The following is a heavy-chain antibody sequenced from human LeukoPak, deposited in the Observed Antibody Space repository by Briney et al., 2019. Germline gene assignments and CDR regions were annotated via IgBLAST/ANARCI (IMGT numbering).Heavy chain of an antibody. V-gene: IGHV3-30*04. J-gene: IGHJ6*02. D-gene: IGHD2-2*01. CDR3: ARVRAGYCTSTSCYTGMDV. Sequence: PGGSLRLSCAASGFTFSSSAMSWVRQAPGKGLEWVALISYDGSNEYYADSVRGRFTISRDNSKFTLYMQMNSLRAEDTAVYYCARVRAGYCTSTSCYTGMDVWGQGTTVTVSS. CDR2: ISYDGSNE. CDR1: GFTFSSSA.